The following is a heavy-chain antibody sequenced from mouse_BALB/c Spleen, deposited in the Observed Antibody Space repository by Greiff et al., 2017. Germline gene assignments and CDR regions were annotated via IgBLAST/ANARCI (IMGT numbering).Heavy chain of an antibody. CDR1: GFTFSSFG. V-gene: IGHV5-17*02. Sequence: EVKVVESGGGLVQPGGSRKLSCAASGFTFSSFGMHWVRQAPEKGLEWVAYISSGSSTIYYADTVKGRFTISRDNPKNTLFLQMTSLRSEDTAMYYCARGNRYDDYYAMDYWGQGTSVTVSS. CDR2: ISSGSSTI. D-gene: IGHD2-14*01. CDR3: ARGNRYDDYYAMDY. J-gene: IGHJ4*01.